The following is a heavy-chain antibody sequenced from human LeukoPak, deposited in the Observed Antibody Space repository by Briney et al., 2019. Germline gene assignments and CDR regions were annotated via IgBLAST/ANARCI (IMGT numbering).Heavy chain of an antibody. CDR2: IRSKANSYAT. D-gene: IGHD3-22*01. Sequence: EGSLRLSCAASGFTFSGSAMHWVRQAPGKGLEWVGRIRSKANSYATAYAASVKGRFTISRDDSKNTAYLQMNSLKTEDTAVYYCAYYYDSSGYYIGGYYYMDVWGKGTTVTVSS. CDR1: GFTFSGSA. J-gene: IGHJ6*03. CDR3: AYYYDSSGYYIGGYYYMDV. V-gene: IGHV3-73*01.